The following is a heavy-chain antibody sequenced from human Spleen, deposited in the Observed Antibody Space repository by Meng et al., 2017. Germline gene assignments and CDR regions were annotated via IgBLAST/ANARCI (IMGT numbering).Heavy chain of an antibody. Sequence: GGSLRLSCAASGFTFDDYAMHWVRQAPGKGLEWVSLISWDGGSTYSADSVKGRFTISRDNSKNSLYLQMNSLRDEDTALYYCAKDFSAAGPYYFDYWGQGKLVNGAS. J-gene: IGHJ4*02. V-gene: IGHV3-43D*03. CDR2: ISWDGGST. D-gene: IGHD6-13*01. CDR1: GFTFDDYA. CDR3: AKDFSAAGPYYFDY.